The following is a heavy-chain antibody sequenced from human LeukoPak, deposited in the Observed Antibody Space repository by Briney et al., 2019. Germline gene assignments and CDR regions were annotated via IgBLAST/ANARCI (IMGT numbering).Heavy chain of an antibody. V-gene: IGHV7-4-1*02. CDR1: GYTFTSYA. CDR2: INTNTGNP. CDR3: ARVYYDSSGYYIGRGHYFDY. D-gene: IGHD3-22*01. Sequence: ASVKVSCKASGYTFTSYAMNWVRQAPGQGLEWMGWINTNTGNPTYAQGFTGRFVFSLDSSVSTAYLQISSLKAEDTAVYYCARVYYDSSGYYIGRGHYFDYWGQGTLVTASS. J-gene: IGHJ4*02.